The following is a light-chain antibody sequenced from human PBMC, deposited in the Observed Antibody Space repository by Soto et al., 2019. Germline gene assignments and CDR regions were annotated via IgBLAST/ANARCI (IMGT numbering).Light chain of an antibody. CDR1: SNDVGGYNY. CDR2: GVS. V-gene: IGLV2-14*01. CDR3: SSYTGSNIRYV. J-gene: IGLJ1*01. Sequence: QSALTQPASVSGSPGQSMTISCTGTSNDVGGYNYVSWYQHHPGKAPKLMIYGVSDRPSGVSNRFSGSKSGNTASLTISGLQAEDEADYYCSSYTGSNIRYVFGTGTKVTVL.